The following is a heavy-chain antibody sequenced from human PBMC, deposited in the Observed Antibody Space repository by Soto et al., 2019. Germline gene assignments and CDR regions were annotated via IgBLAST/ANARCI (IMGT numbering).Heavy chain of an antibody. Sequence: EVQLVESGGVVVQPGGSLRLSCAASGFTFDDYTMHWVRQAPGKGLEWVSLISWDGGSTYYADSVKGRFTISREHSKNSLYLQMNSLRTEDTALYYCAKDLAVAGKDYYGMDVWGQGTTVSVSS. CDR3: AKDLAVAGKDYYGMDV. J-gene: IGHJ6*02. V-gene: IGHV3-43*01. D-gene: IGHD6-19*01. CDR1: GFTFDDYT. CDR2: ISWDGGST.